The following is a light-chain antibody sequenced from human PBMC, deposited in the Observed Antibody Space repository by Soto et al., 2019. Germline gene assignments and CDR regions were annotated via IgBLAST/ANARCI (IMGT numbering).Light chain of an antibody. V-gene: IGLV2-14*01. J-gene: IGLJ2*01. CDR2: DVN. CDR1: SSDVGAYNY. Sequence: QSVLTQPASVSGSPGQSITISCTGTSSDVGAYNYVSWYQQHPGKAPKLMIYDVNNRPSGVSSRFSGSKSGNTASLTISGLQDEDEADYYCGSYTSSSTLVFGGGTKVTVL. CDR3: GSYTSSSTLV.